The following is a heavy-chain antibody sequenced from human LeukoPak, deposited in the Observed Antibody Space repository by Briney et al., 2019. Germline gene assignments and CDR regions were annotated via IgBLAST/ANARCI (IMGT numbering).Heavy chain of an antibody. Sequence: ASVKVSCKASGYTFTSYYMHWVRQAPGQGLEWMGIINPSGGSTSYAQKFQGRATMTRDTSTSTVYMELSSLRSEDTAVYYCARERYYYDSSGYYQVDLGFDYWGQGTLVTVSS. V-gene: IGHV1-46*01. J-gene: IGHJ4*02. D-gene: IGHD3-22*01. CDR3: ARERYYYDSSGYYQVDLGFDY. CDR1: GYTFTSYY. CDR2: INPSGGST.